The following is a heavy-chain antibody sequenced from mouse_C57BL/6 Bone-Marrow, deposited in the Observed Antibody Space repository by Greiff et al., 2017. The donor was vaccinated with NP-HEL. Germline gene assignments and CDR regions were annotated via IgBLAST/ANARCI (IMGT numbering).Heavy chain of an antibody. J-gene: IGHJ1*03. CDR3: ARDYHGSSFYWYFDV. D-gene: IGHD1-1*01. Sequence: EVMLVESEGGLVQPGRSMKLSCTASGFTFSDYYMAWVRQVPEKGLEWVANINYDGSSTYYLDSLKSRFIISRDNAKNILYLQMSSLKSEDTATYYCARDYHGSSFYWYFDVWGTGTTVTVSS. V-gene: IGHV5-16*01. CDR2: INYDGSST. CDR1: GFTFSDYY.